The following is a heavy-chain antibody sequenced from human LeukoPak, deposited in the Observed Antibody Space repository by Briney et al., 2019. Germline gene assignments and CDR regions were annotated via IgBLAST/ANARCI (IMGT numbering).Heavy chain of an antibody. CDR2: IYTSGST. V-gene: IGHV4-4*07. CDR1: GGSISSYY. J-gene: IGHJ4*02. CDR3: ASLGYYDFWSGYYMFDY. D-gene: IGHD3-3*01. Sequence: SETLSLTCTVSGGSISSYYWSWIRQPAGKGLEWIGRIYTSGSTNYNPSLKSRVTMSVDTSKNQFSLKLSSVTAADTAVYYCASLGYYDFWSGYYMFDYWGQGTLVTVSS.